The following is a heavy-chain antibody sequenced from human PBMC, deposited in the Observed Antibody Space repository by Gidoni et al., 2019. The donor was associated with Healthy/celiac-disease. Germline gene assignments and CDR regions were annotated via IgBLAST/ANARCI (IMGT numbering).Heavy chain of an antibody. CDR3: AIVPAAHRPEFDY. Sequence: QVPLVQSGAEVTKPGASVTVSCKASGYTFTSYSMHWVRQAPGQGLEWMGIINPSGGSTSYAQKFQGRVTMTRDTSTSTVYMELSSLRSEDTAVYYCAIVPAAHRPEFDYWGQGTLVTVSS. CDR1: GYTFTSYS. CDR2: INPSGGST. V-gene: IGHV1-46*03. D-gene: IGHD2-2*01. J-gene: IGHJ4*02.